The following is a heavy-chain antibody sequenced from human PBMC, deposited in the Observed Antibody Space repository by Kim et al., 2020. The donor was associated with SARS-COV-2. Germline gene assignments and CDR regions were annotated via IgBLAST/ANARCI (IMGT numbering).Heavy chain of an antibody. J-gene: IGHJ1*01. V-gene: IGHV4-30-4*08. Sequence: SETLTLTCTVSGGSISRGEYYWSWNRQAQGKGREWIGYIYDTGSSHYNPSLNSRVTISIDTSKNQFSLKLSTVTDADTAVYYGGRGTAIGGGESDSHWG. D-gene: IGHD2-21*02. CDR1: GGSISRGEYY. CDR3: GRGTAIGGGESDSH. CDR2: IYDTGSS.